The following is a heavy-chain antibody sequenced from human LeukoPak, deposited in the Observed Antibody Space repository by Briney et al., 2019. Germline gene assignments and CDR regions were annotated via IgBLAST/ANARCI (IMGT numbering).Heavy chain of an antibody. CDR1: GGSISSYY. J-gene: IGHJ1*01. V-gene: IGHV4-59*01. Sequence: VKPSETLSLTCTVSGGSISSYYWSWIRQPPGKGLEWIGYIYYSGSTNYNPSLKSRVTILVDTSKNQFSLKLSSVTAADTAVYYCASASYGDYRTFQHWGQGTLVTVSS. CDR2: IYYSGST. CDR3: ASASYGDYRTFQH. D-gene: IGHD4-17*01.